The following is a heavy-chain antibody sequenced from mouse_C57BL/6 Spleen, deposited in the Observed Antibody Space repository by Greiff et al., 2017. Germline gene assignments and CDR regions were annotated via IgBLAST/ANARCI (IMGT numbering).Heavy chain of an antibody. CDR3: ARGGRDYDVVAY. D-gene: IGHD2-4*01. J-gene: IGHJ3*01. CDR1: GYTFTDYN. V-gene: IGHV1-22*01. CDR2: INPNNGGT. Sequence: EVQLQQSGPELVKPGASVKMSCKASGYTFTDYNMHWVKQSHGKSLEWLGYINPNNGGTSSNQKFKGKATLPVNKSSSTAYMELRSLTSEDSAVYYCARGGRDYDVVAYWGQGTLVTVSA.